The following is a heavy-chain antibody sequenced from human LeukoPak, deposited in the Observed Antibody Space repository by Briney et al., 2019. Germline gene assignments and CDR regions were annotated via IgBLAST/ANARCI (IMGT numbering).Heavy chain of an antibody. CDR1: GFTFTYAW. CDR2: ITSGGTT. Sequence: GGSLRLSCEASGFTFTYAWMNWVRQAPGKGPEWVGHITSGGTTDYAAPVKGRFTISRENSKNTVYLQMNSLKMEDTAMCYCIADVPTLDTQLDYWGQGTLVTVSS. V-gene: IGHV3-15*01. J-gene: IGHJ4*02. D-gene: IGHD4-23*01. CDR3: IADVPTLDTQLDY.